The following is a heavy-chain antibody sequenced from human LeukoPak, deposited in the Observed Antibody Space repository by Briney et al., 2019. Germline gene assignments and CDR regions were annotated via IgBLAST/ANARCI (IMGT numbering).Heavy chain of an antibody. CDR1: GGSVSSTNW. J-gene: IGHJ4*02. D-gene: IGHD6-25*01. Sequence: SETLSLTCGVSGGSVSSTNWWTWIRRPPGKGLEWIGEVHLDGRTNFNPSLKSRLTMSVDLSENHVSLKLTSVTAADTAVYYCAREGGFYRPLDYSGQGTLVTVSS. CDR3: AREGGFYRPLDY. V-gene: IGHV4-4*02. CDR2: VHLDGRT.